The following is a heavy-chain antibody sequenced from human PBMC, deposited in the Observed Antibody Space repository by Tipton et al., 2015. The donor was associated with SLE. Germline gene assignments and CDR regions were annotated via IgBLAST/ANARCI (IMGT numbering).Heavy chain of an antibody. CDR1: GGSITSYY. Sequence: TLSLTCSVSGGSITSYYWSWIRQPPGKGLEWIGYTYYSGSTNYNPSLKSRVTILVDMSKNQFSLKLSSMTAADTAVYYCARDCSSSSCYPYAFDIWGQGTMVTVSS. V-gene: IGHV4-59*01. CDR2: TYYSGST. CDR3: ARDCSSSSCYPYAFDI. J-gene: IGHJ3*02. D-gene: IGHD2-2*01.